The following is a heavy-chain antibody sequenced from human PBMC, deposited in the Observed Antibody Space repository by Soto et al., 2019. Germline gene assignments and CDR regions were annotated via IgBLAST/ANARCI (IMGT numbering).Heavy chain of an antibody. CDR2: IKSQSDGGAT. CDR3: TTPPIYVRGSPLPCY. J-gene: IGHJ4*02. V-gene: IGHV3-15*01. CDR1: GFTFNKAW. D-gene: IGHD3-16*01. Sequence: EVQLVESGGGLVEPGGSLRLSCSASGFTFNKAWMSWVRQAPGKGLEWVGRIKSQSDGGATDYAAPVKGRVTISRDDSKNTLYLQMSSLKIEDTAVYYCTTPPIYVRGSPLPCYWGQGTLVTVSS.